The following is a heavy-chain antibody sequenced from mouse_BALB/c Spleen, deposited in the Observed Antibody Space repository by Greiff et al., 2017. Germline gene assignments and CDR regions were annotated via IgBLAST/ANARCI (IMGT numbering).Heavy chain of an antibody. Sequence: EVQVVESGGGLVQPGGSRKLSCAASGFTFSSFGMHWVRQAPEKGLEWVAYISSGSSTIYYADTVKGRFTISRDNPKNTLFLQMTSLRSEDTAMYYCARKRGNYYFDYWGQGTTLTVSS. V-gene: IGHV5-17*02. CDR1: GFTFSSFG. D-gene: IGHD2-1*01. CDR2: ISSGSSTI. CDR3: ARKRGNYYFDY. J-gene: IGHJ2*01.